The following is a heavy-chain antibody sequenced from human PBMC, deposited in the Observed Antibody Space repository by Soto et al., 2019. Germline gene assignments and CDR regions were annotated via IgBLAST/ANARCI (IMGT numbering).Heavy chain of an antibody. CDR2: IGPNSGST. Sequence: QVQLVQSGPEVKKPGASVKVSCKASNYAFTYNAINWVRQAPGHGLEWMGWIGPNSGSTNYAQDLAGRVTMTTDTSTNTAYMQLRSLRSDDTAIYYCATSSPGGVGQYVDAFDLWGQGTLVTVSS. V-gene: IGHV1-18*01. D-gene: IGHD3-16*01. CDR1: NYAFTYNA. CDR3: ATSSPGGVGQYVDAFDL. J-gene: IGHJ3*01.